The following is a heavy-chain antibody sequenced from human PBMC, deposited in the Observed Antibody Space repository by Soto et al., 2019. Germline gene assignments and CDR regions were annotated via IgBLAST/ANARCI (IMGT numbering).Heavy chain of an antibody. D-gene: IGHD3-16*01. CDR1: GSTFSSYG. CDR3: ARDGGSHGPSYFDS. Sequence: VQLVESGGGVVQPGRSLRLFCVASGSTFSSYGMHWVRQVPGKGPEWVAVIWYDGSNKYYGESVKGRFSISRENSKNTLYLDINSLRTEDTAVYYCARDGGSHGPSYFDSWGQGSLVIVSS. CDR2: IWYDGSNK. J-gene: IGHJ4*02. V-gene: IGHV3-33*01.